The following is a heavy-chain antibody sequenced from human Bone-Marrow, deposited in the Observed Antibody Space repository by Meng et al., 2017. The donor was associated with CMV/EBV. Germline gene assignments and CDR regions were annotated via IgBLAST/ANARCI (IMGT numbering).Heavy chain of an antibody. CDR1: GGAIGRHH. CDR3: ARGSGGFDP. V-gene: IGHV4-59*11. J-gene: IGHJ5*02. CDR2: ISYSGST. Sequence: LSLTCNVSGGAIGRHHYSWLRQSSGKGLEWIGHISYSGSTNYNPSFKSRVTISVDTSKNQISLELTSVTAADTAVYYCARGSGGFDPWGPGNMVTVSS. D-gene: IGHD1-14*01.